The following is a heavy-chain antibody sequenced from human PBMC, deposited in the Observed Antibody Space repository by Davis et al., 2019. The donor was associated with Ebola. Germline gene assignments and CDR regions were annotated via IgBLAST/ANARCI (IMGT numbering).Heavy chain of an antibody. D-gene: IGHD3-22*01. V-gene: IGHV3-48*02. CDR3: AREGYYYDSSGYSYYFDY. CDR2: ISSSSSTL. J-gene: IGHJ4*02. CDR1: GFTFSSYS. Sequence: GESLKISCAASGFTFSSYSMNWVRQAPGKGLEWVSYISSSSSTLYYADSVKGRFTISRDNAKNSLYLQMNSLRDEDTAVYYCAREGYYYDSSGYSYYFDYWGQGTLVTVSS.